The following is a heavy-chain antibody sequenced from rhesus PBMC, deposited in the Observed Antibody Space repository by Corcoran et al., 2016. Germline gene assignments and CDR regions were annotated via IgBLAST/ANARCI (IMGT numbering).Heavy chain of an antibody. V-gene: IGHV4-122*02. Sequence: QVQLQESGPGLVKPSETLSLTCAVSGGSISSDYYYWILIRQPPGKGLEWIGYITSSGSTSYSPSLKGRVSISTDTSKNQFSLKLSSVTAADTAVYYCTRASTYTYSSDYWGQGVLVTVST. CDR1: GGSISSDYYY. D-gene: IGHD5-12*01. CDR2: ITSSGST. CDR3: TRASTYTYSSDY. J-gene: IGHJ4*01.